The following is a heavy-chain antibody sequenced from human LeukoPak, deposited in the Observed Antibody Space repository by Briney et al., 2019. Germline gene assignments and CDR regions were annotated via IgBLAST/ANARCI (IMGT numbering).Heavy chain of an antibody. Sequence: GASVKVSCKASGYTFTNYYMHWVRQAPGQGLEWMGIINPSGGSTSYAQKFQGRVTTTRDMSTSTVYMELSSLRSEDTAVYYCARDPYYYMGVWGKGTTVTISS. CDR2: INPSGGST. CDR1: GYTFTNYY. CDR3: ARDPYYYMGV. J-gene: IGHJ6*03. V-gene: IGHV1-46*01.